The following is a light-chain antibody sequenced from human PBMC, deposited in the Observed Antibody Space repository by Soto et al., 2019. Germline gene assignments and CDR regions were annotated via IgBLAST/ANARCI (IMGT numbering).Light chain of an antibody. CDR1: QTISSW. J-gene: IGKJ3*01. CDR2: KAS. V-gene: IGKV1-5*03. CDR3: QHRSSWPGA. Sequence: VGDRVTITCRASQTISSWLAWYQQKPGKAPKLLIYKASTLKSGVPSRFSGSGSGTDFTLTISSLEPEDFAVYYCQHRSSWPGAFGPGTKVDIK.